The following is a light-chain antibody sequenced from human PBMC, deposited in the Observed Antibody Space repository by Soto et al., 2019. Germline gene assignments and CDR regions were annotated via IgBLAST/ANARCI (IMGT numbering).Light chain of an antibody. CDR2: LHSDGSH. Sequence: QPVLTQPPSASASLGASVKLTCTLSSGHSSYAIAWHQQQPEKAPRYLMKLHSDGSHSKGDGIPDRFSGSSSGAERYLTISSLLSEDEAEYYCQTWGTGIVVFGGGTKVTVL. V-gene: IGLV4-69*01. J-gene: IGLJ2*01. CDR3: QTWGTGIVV. CDR1: SGHSSYA.